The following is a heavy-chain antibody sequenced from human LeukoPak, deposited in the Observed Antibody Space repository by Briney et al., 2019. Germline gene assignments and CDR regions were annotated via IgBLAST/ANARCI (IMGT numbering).Heavy chain of an antibody. Sequence: GSLKVSCKASGYTFIDYYIHWVRQAPGQGLQWMGWINPKSGGTNYAHQFQGRVTMTRDTSISTAYIILNGLRSDDTAVYYCARDDILTGYFDPWGQGTRVTVSS. J-gene: IGHJ5*02. CDR1: GYTFIDYY. V-gene: IGHV1-2*07. CDR2: INPKSGGT. CDR3: ARDDILTGYFDP. D-gene: IGHD3-9*01.